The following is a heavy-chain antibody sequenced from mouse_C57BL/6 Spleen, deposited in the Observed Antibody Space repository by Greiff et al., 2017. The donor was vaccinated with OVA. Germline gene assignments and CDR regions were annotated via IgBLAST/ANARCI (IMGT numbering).Heavy chain of an antibody. J-gene: IGHJ4*01. V-gene: IGHV5-17*01. Sequence: EVKLVESGGGLVKPGGSLKLSCAASGFTFSDYGMHWVRQAPEKGLEWVAYISSGSSTIYYADTVKGRFTISRDNAKNTLFLQMTSLRSEDTAMYYCASGGSYDGYYPYYAMDYWGQGTSVTVSS. CDR3: ASGGSYDGYYPYYAMDY. CDR1: GFTFSDYG. CDR2: ISSGSSTI. D-gene: IGHD2-3*01.